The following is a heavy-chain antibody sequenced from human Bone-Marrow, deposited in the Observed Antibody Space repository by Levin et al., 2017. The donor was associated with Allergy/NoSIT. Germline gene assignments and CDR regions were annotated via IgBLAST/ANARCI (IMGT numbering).Heavy chain of an antibody. CDR3: ARHGSGSFISFDY. J-gene: IGHJ4*02. CDR1: GYNFTTYW. D-gene: IGHD1-26*01. Sequence: AGGSLRLSCKGSGYNFTTYWIGWVRQMPGKGLEWMGIIYPAASDTRYSPSFQGQVTISVDKSIGTAYLQGSSLKTSDTAIYYCARHGSGSFISFDYWGQGALVTVSS. CDR2: IYPAASDT. V-gene: IGHV5-51*01.